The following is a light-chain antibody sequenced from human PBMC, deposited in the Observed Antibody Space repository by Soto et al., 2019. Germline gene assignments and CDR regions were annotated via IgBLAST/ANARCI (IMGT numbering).Light chain of an antibody. CDR3: QQYGTSPWT. J-gene: IGKJ1*01. Sequence: EIVLTQSPGTLSLSPGERATLSCRASQSVSSSYLAWYQQKPGQAPRLLIYGASSRATGIPDRFSSSGSGTDFTLTTSRLEPEDFAVYYCQQYGTSPWTFGQGTKVEI. CDR2: GAS. V-gene: IGKV3-20*01. CDR1: QSVSSSY.